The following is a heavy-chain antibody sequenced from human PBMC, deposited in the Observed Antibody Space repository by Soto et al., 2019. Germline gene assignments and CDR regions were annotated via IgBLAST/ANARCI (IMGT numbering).Heavy chain of an antibody. CDR1: GDSISTIDYF. V-gene: IGHV4-30-4*01. J-gene: IGHJ5*01. CDR3: ARGRYCLTGSCFPHWFDS. Sequence: ASETLSLTCSVSGDSISTIDYFWAWIRQPPGQTLEYIGYIYNSATTYYNPSFEGRVAISLDTSKSQFSLTVTSVTAGDTAVYFCARGRYCLTGSCFPHWFDSWGRGTLVTVSS. CDR2: IYNSATT. D-gene: IGHD2-15*01.